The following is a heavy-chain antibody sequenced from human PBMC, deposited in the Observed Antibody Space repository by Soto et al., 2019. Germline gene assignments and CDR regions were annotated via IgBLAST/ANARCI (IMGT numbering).Heavy chain of an antibody. V-gene: IGHV1-24*01. CDR2: FDPEDGET. Sequence: QVQLVQSGAEVKKPGASVKVSCKVSGYTLTELSMHWVRQAPGKGLEWMGGFDPEDGETIYAQKFQGRVNMTEDTSTETAYMELSSLRSEDTAVYYCATGDYSNYPGPRDYGMDVWGQGTTVTVSS. CDR1: GYTLTELS. J-gene: IGHJ6*02. CDR3: ATGDYSNYPGPRDYGMDV. D-gene: IGHD4-4*01.